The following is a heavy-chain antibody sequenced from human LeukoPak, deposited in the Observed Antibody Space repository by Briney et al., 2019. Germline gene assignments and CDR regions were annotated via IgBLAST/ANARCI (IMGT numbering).Heavy chain of an antibody. J-gene: IGHJ4*02. D-gene: IGHD5-18*01. V-gene: IGHV4-39*02. CDR1: GGSISSSSYY. CDR2: IYYSGST. Sequence: SETLSLTCTVSGGSISSSSYYWGWIRQPPGKGLEWIGSIYYSGSTYYNPSLKSRVTISVDTSKNQFSLQLNSVTPEDTAVYYCARDLDYSYGPYYFDYWGQGTLVTVSS. CDR3: ARDLDYSYGPYYFDY.